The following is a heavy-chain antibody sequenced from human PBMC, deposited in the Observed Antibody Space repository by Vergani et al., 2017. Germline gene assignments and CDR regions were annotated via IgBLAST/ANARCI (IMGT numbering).Heavy chain of an antibody. D-gene: IGHD3-10*01. CDR2: IRGSGGST. V-gene: IGHV3-23*01. CDR1: GFTFSSYA. Sequence: EVQLLESGGGLVQPGGSLRLSCAASGFTFSSYAMSWVRQPPGKGLDWVSAIRGSGGSTYYADSVKGRFTISRDNSKNTLYLQMNSLRAEDTAVYYCAKDPTTMVRHDTWYWGQGTLVTVSS. CDR3: AKDPTTMVRHDTWY. J-gene: IGHJ4*02.